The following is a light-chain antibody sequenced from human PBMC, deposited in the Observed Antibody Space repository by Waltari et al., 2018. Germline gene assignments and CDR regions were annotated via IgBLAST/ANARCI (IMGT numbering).Light chain of an antibody. Sequence: QSVLTQPPSASGTPGRRVTIPCSGSSPNLGSNAVNWFQQLPGTAPKLLIHSNNQQPSGVPDRFSASKSGTSASLAISGLQSDDEADYYCAVWDDSLIAYVFGSGTKVTVL. CDR1: SPNLGSNA. V-gene: IGLV1-44*01. J-gene: IGLJ1*01. CDR2: SNN. CDR3: AVWDDSLIAYV.